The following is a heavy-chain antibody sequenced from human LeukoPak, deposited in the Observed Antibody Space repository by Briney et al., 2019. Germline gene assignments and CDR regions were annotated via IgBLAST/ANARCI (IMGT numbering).Heavy chain of an antibody. Sequence: GASVKVSCKASGYTFTSYYMHWVRQAPGQGLEWMGIINPSGGSTSYAQKFQGRVTMTRDMSTSTVYMELSSLRSEDTAVYYCARDSPLCSGGSCFSFSFDYWGQGTLVTVSS. D-gene: IGHD2-15*01. CDR1: GYTFTSYY. J-gene: IGHJ4*02. CDR3: ARDSPLCSGGSCFSFSFDY. V-gene: IGHV1-46*01. CDR2: INPSGGST.